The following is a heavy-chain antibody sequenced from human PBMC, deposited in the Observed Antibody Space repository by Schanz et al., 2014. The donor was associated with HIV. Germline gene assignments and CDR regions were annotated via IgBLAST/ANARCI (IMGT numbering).Heavy chain of an antibody. CDR2: ISESGGRT. D-gene: IGHD3-10*01. Sequence: EALLLESGGGLVQPGGSLRLSCRGSEFPFSHNAMTWVRQAPGKGPEGVSSISESGGRTYYADSVKGRFTISRDNARTSLYLQMNSLRAEDTAVYYCARVFGRTYGLPDYWGQGTLVTVSS. J-gene: IGHJ4*02. CDR1: EFPFSHNA. V-gene: IGHV3-23*01. CDR3: ARVFGRTYGLPDY.